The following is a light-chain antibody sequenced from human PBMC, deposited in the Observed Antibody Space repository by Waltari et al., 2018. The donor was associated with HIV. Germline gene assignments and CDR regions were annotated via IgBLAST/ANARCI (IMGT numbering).Light chain of an antibody. CDR1: ISDVVGYNY. CDR3: VTWADRSSGPVV. V-gene: IGLV2-8*01. Sequence: QSALTQPPSASGSPGQSVTISCSGTISDVVGYNYVSWYQQYPGKAPKLMIYEATKRPSGVPDRFSGSKSDNTASLTVSGLQAEDEADYYCVTWADRSSGPVVFGGGTKVTVL. J-gene: IGLJ2*01. CDR2: EAT.